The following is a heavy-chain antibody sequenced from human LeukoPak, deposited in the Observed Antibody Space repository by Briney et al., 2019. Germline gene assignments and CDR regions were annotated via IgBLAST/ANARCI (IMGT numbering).Heavy chain of an antibody. CDR1: GYSFTNFW. Sequence: GESLKISCKGSGYSFTNFWIGWVRQMPGKGLEWMGIIYPGDSDTRYSPSFQGQVTISADKSISTAYLQWSSLKASDTAIYYCARRSRLDGDYDWFDPWGQGTLVTVSS. CDR2: IYPGDSDT. CDR3: ARRSRLDGDYDWFDP. D-gene: IGHD4-17*01. J-gene: IGHJ5*02. V-gene: IGHV5-51*01.